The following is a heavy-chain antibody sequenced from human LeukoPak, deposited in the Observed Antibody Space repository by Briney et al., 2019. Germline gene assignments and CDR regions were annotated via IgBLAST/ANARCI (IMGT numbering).Heavy chain of an antibody. CDR3: AGDLLVVVAATHNWFDP. Sequence: ASVKVSCKASGYTFTSYGISWVRQAPGQGLEWMGWISAYNGNTNYAQKLQGRVTMTTDTSTSTAYMELRSLRSDDTAVYYCAGDLLVVVAATHNWFDPWGQGTLVTVSS. V-gene: IGHV1-18*01. J-gene: IGHJ5*02. CDR1: GYTFTSYG. D-gene: IGHD2-15*01. CDR2: ISAYNGNT.